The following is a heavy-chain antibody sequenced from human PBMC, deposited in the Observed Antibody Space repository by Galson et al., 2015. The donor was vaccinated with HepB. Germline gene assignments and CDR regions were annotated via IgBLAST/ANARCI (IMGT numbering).Heavy chain of an antibody. CDR2: IKQDGSEK. Sequence: SLRLSCAASGFTFSAYWMSWVRLAPGKGLEWVANIKQDGSEKYYVDSVKGRFTISRDNAKNSLYLQMNSLRAEDTAVYYCARMVEEYSYGSRYWYFDLWGRGTLVTVSS. CDR3: ARMVEEYSYGSRYWYFDL. V-gene: IGHV3-7*01. D-gene: IGHD5-18*01. CDR1: GFTFSAYW. J-gene: IGHJ2*01.